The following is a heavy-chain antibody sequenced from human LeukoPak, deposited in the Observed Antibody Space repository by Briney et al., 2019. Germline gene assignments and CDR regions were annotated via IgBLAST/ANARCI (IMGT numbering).Heavy chain of an antibody. J-gene: IGHJ4*02. Sequence: GESLRLSCAASGFTFRSYAMSWVRQAPGKGLEWVSTITGSGGSTYYADSVKGRFTISRDNSKNTLDLQMNSLRAEDTAVYYCAKYLRYLDYWGQGTLVTVSS. V-gene: IGHV3-23*01. CDR3: AKYLRYLDY. CDR2: ITGSGGST. D-gene: IGHD2-8*01. CDR1: GFTFRSYA.